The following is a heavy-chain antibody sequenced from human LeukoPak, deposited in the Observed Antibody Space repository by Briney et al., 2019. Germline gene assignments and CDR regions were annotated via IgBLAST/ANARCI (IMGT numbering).Heavy chain of an antibody. CDR2: ISGGGETT. CDR3: ARDYADYVGYFFFDY. J-gene: IGHJ4*02. V-gene: IGHV3-23*01. D-gene: IGHD4-17*01. Sequence: GGSLRLSCAASGFTFNNYAMNWVRQAPGKGLGWVSSISGGGETTYYADSAKGRFTISRDNSQNTLYLQMNSLRAEDTAVYYYARDYADYVGYFFFDYWGQGTLVTVSS. CDR1: GFTFNNYA.